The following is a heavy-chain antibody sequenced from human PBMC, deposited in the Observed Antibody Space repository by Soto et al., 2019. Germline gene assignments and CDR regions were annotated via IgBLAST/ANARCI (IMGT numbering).Heavy chain of an antibody. V-gene: IGHV4-31*03. CDR1: GGSISSYASF. CDR2: ISYSGTT. J-gene: IGHJ5*02. Sequence: PSETLSLTCTVSGGSISSYASFWSWIRQLPGKGPEWIAFISYSGTTSYNPSLRSRVTISADTSKSQFSLNLTSATAADTAVYYCARGGASSKWFDPWGQGTLVTVSS. CDR3: ARGGASSKWFDP. D-gene: IGHD2-15*01.